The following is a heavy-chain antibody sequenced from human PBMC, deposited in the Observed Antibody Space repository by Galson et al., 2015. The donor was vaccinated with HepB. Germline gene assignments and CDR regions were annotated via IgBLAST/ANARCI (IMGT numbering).Heavy chain of an antibody. Sequence: SLRLSCAVSGFTFSTYWMSWVRQAPGKGLEWVANIKQDGSEKYYVDSVKGRFTISRDNAKNSLYLQMNSLRAEDTAVYYCCREWELLRVFDYWGQGTLVTVSS. J-gene: IGHJ4*02. CDR3: CREWELLRVFDY. D-gene: IGHD1-26*01. CDR2: IKQDGSEK. V-gene: IGHV3-7*03. CDR1: GFTFSTYW.